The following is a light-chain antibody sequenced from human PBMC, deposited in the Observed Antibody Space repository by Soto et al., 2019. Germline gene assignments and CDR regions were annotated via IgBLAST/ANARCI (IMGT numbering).Light chain of an antibody. CDR2: GVS. Sequence: QSVLTHPASVSGSPGQSITISCTGTSSDVGGYNYVSWYQQHPGKAPKLMIYGVSNRPSGVSNRFSGSKSGNTASLTISGLQAEDEADYYCSSYTSSSTRFGTGTKVTVL. CDR3: SSYTSSSTR. J-gene: IGLJ1*01. CDR1: SSDVGGYNY. V-gene: IGLV2-14*01.